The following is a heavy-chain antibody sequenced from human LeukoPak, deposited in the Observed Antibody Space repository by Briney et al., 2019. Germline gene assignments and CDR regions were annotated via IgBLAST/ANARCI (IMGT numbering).Heavy chain of an antibody. V-gene: IGHV3-9*03. D-gene: IGHD6-13*01. CDR3: AKGDSSSWSYNWFDP. CDR1: GFTFDDYA. Sequence: GGSLRLSCAASGFTFDDYAMHWVRQAPGKGLEWVSGISWNSGSIGYADSVKGRFTISRDNAKNSLYLQMNSLRAEDMALYYCAKGDSSSWSYNWFDPWGQGTLVTVSS. CDR2: ISWNSGSI. J-gene: IGHJ5*02.